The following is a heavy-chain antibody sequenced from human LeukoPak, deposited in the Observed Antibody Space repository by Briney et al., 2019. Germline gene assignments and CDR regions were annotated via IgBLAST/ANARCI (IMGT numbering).Heavy chain of an antibody. V-gene: IGHV4-59*01. J-gene: IGHJ3*02. Sequence: SETLSLTCSVSGGSISSYYWSWIRQPPGKGLEWLGYIYYSGSTSYNPSLKSRVTISVDTSKNQFSLKLTSVTAADTAVYYCARGIVVVPAAMRQAFDIWGQGTMVTVSS. CDR2: IYYSGST. CDR1: GGSISSYY. CDR3: ARGIVVVPAAMRQAFDI. D-gene: IGHD2-2*01.